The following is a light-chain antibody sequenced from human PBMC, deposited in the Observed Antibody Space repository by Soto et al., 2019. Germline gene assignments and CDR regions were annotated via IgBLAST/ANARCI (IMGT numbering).Light chain of an antibody. CDR3: QQYDTSPHT. Sequence: EIVLTQSPGTLSLSPGESATLSCRASQSVSSSQVAWYQQKPGQAPRLLIYGASSRATGIPVRFSGVGSETDFTLTISRLEPEDFAVYYCQQYDTSPHTFGQGTKLEIK. CDR2: GAS. CDR1: QSVSSSQ. J-gene: IGKJ2*01. V-gene: IGKV3-20*01.